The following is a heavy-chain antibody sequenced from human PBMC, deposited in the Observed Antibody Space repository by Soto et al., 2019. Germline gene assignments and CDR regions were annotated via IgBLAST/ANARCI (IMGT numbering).Heavy chain of an antibody. CDR1: GGYISSSSYY. V-gene: IGHV4-39*01. D-gene: IGHD6-6*01. CDR2: IYYSGST. Sequence: SETLSLTCTVSGGYISSSSYYWGWIRQPPGKGLEWIGSIYYSGSTYYNPSLKSRVTISVDTSKNQFSLKLSSVTAADTAVYYCARREKTQLVLLCEGHWFDPWGQGTLVTVSS. CDR3: ARREKTQLVLLCEGHWFDP. J-gene: IGHJ5*02.